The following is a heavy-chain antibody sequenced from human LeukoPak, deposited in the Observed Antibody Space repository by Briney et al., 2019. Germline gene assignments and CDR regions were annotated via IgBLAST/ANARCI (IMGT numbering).Heavy chain of an antibody. CDR1: GFTFSSYA. J-gene: IGHJ4*02. CDR2: ISGSGGST. Sequence: GGSLRLSCAASGFTFSSYAMSWVRQAPGKGLEWVSAISGSGGSTYYADSVKGRFTISRDNSKNSLYLQMNSLRAEDTAVYYCARPATKYDFWSGYLDYWGQGTLVTVSS. D-gene: IGHD3-3*01. CDR3: ARPATKYDFWSGYLDY. V-gene: IGHV3-23*01.